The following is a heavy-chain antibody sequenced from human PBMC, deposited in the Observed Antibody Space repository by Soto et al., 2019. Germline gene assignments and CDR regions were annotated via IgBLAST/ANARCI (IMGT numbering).Heavy chain of an antibody. CDR2: IKPGTSDI. CDR3: ARQLSHICDS. CDR1: GYKFGSAW. D-gene: IGHD3-3*02. J-gene: IGHJ4*02. V-gene: IGHV5-51*01. Sequence: EVQLVQSGADIKKPGESLKISCKGVGYKFGSAWIGWVRQMPGKGLEWMGIIKPGTSDIRYSPSCRGHVPISADEAVSTAYLQWSSLKASDTAIYYCARQLSHICDSWGQGTLVTVSS.